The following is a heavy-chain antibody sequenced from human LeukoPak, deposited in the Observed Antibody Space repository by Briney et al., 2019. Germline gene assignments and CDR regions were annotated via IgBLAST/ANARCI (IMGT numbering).Heavy chain of an antibody. D-gene: IGHD3-22*01. Sequence: SVKVSCKASGGTFSSYAISWVRQAPGQGLEWMGRIIPILGIANYAQKFQGRVTITADKSTSTAYMELSSPRSEDTAVYYCARDPDPYDSSGYYYYYGMDVWGQGTTVTVSS. V-gene: IGHV1-69*04. CDR1: GGTFSSYA. J-gene: IGHJ6*02. CDR2: IIPILGIA. CDR3: ARDPDPYDSSGYYYYYGMDV.